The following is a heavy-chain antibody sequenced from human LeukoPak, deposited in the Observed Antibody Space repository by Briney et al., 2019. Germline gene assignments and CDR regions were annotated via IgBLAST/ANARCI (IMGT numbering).Heavy chain of an antibody. CDR3: AILDSSGYYYFDY. CDR1: QFTFSSYG. D-gene: IGHD3-22*01. Sequence: PGGSLRLSCAASQFTFSSYGMHWVRQAPGKGLEWVAFIRYDGNEKYYGDSVKGRFTISRDNSKNTLYLQMNSLRAEDTAVYFCAILDSSGYYYFDYWGQGTLVTVSS. J-gene: IGHJ4*02. CDR2: IRYDGNEK. V-gene: IGHV3-30*02.